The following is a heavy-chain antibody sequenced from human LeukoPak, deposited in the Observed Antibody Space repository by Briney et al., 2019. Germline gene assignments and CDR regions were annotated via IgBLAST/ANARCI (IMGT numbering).Heavy chain of an antibody. CDR2: INHSGST. Sequence: SETLSLTCAVYGGSFSGYYWSWIRQPPGKGLEWIGEINHSGSTNYNPSLKSRVTISVDTSKNQFSLKLSSVTAADTAVYYCARGDDGPYGSYPPYYFDYWGQGTLVTVSS. CDR1: GGSFSGYY. D-gene: IGHD1-26*01. V-gene: IGHV4-34*01. CDR3: ARGDDGPYGSYPPYYFDY. J-gene: IGHJ4*02.